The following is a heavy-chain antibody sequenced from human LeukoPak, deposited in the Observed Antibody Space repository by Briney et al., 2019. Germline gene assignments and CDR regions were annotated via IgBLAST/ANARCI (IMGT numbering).Heavy chain of an antibody. CDR1: GFTFSSYA. Sequence: PGASLRLSCAASGFTFSSYAMSWVRQAPGKGLEWVSAISGSGGSTYYADSVKGRFTISRDNSKNTLYLQMNSLRAEDTAVYYCARDRDFGEYSQGILQHWGQGTLVTVSS. V-gene: IGHV3-23*01. CDR3: ARDRDFGEYSQGILQH. CDR2: ISGSGGST. J-gene: IGHJ1*01. D-gene: IGHD3-10*01.